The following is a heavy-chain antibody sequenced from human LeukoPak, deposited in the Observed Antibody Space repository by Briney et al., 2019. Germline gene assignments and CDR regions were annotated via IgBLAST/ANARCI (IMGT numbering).Heavy chain of an antibody. CDR2: ITISGHTK. CDR3: ARGDPHADL. V-gene: IGHV3-48*03. CDR1: GFDLSTYE. D-gene: IGHD5-24*01. J-gene: IGHJ5*02. Sequence: PGGSLRLSCAASGFDLSTYEMNWVRQAPGKGLEWIADITISGHTKNYADSVKGRFSISRDNARTSLYPQMHSLRVEDTGVYYCARGDPHADLWGQGTLVTVSS.